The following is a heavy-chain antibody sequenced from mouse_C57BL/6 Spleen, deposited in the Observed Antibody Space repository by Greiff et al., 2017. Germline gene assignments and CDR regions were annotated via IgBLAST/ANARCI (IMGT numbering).Heavy chain of an antibody. CDR2: INYDGSST. V-gene: IGHV5-16*01. CDR1: GFTFSDYY. D-gene: IGHD2-1*01. J-gene: IGHJ2*01. Sequence: EVNLVESEGGLVQPGSSMKLSCTASGFTFSDYYMAWVRQVPEKGLEWVANINYDGSSTYYLDSLKSRFIISRDNAKNILYLQMSSLKSEDTATYYCARDYYGNFDYWGQGTTLTVSS. CDR3: ARDYYGNFDY.